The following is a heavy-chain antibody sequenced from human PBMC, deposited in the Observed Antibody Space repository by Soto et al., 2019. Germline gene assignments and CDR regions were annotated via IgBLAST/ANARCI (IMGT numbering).Heavy chain of an antibody. Sequence: EVQLVASGGGLVQPGGSLRLSCAASGFTFSSYDMHWVRQATGKGLEWVSAIGTAGDTYYPGSVKGRFTISRENAKNSLYLQMNSLRAGDTAVYYCARSEPMSNIAAAGAEYYFDYWGQGTRVTVSA. J-gene: IGHJ4*02. CDR1: GFTFSSYD. D-gene: IGHD6-13*01. V-gene: IGHV3-13*01. CDR3: ARSEPMSNIAAAGAEYYFDY. CDR2: IGTAGDT.